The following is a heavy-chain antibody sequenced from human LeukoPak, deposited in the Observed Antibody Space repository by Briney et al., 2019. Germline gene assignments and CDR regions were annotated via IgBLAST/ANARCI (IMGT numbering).Heavy chain of an antibody. J-gene: IGHJ4*02. CDR1: GGSFSGYY. CDR3: ARGANHDFWSGYPYFDY. V-gene: IGHV4-34*01. CDR2: INHSGST. D-gene: IGHD3-3*01. Sequence: SETLSLTCAVYGGSFSGYYWSWIRQPPGKGLEWIGEINHSGSTNYNPSLKSRATISVDTSKNQFSLKLSSVTAADTAVYYCARGANHDFWSGYPYFDYWGQGTLVTVSS.